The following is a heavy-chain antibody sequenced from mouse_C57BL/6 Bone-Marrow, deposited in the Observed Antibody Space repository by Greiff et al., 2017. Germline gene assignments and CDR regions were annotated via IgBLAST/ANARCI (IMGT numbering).Heavy chain of an antibody. CDR3: AREDYGFAY. D-gene: IGHD2-4*01. CDR2: INPYNGGT. V-gene: IGHV1-19*01. Sequence: EVQLQQSGPVLVKPGASVKMSCKASGYTFTDYYLNWVKQRPGKSLEWIGVINPYNGGTSYNQKFKGKATLTVDKSSSTAYMELNSLTSEDSAVYYCAREDYGFAYWGQGTLVTVSA. J-gene: IGHJ3*01. CDR1: GYTFTDYY.